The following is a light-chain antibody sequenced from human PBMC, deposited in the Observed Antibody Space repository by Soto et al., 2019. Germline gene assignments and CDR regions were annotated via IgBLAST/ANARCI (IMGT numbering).Light chain of an antibody. CDR3: QLRDVWPW. V-gene: IGKV3-11*01. CDR1: QSVSTS. J-gene: IGKJ1*01. CDR2: DAS. Sequence: IVLTQSPVTLALSPGESAVLSCRASQSVSTSLAWYQHKPGQATRLFIYDASKKAPGIPARFTGSGSGKDFTLTFSSLKPEDIAVNNCQLRDVWPWFGQGPKV.